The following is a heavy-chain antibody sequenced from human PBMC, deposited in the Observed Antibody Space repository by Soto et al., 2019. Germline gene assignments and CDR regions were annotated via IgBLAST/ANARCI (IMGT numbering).Heavy chain of an antibody. D-gene: IGHD6-13*01. CDR3: AKMSSSWSTYDAPDI. CDR1: GFTFSSYG. CDR2: ISYDGSNK. Sequence: QVQLVESGGGVVQPGRSLRLSCAASGFTFSSYGMHWVRQAPGKGLEWVAVISYDGSNKYYADSVKGRFTISRDNSKNTLYLQMNSLRAEDTAVYYCAKMSSSWSTYDAPDIWGQGTMVTVSS. V-gene: IGHV3-30*18. J-gene: IGHJ3*02.